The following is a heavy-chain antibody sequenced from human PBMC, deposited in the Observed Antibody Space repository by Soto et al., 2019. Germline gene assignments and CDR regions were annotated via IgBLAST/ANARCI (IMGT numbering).Heavy chain of an antibody. CDR2: ISAYNGNT. D-gene: IGHD1-26*01. CDR1: GYTFTSYG. V-gene: IGHV1-18*04. Sequence: GASVKVSCKASGYTFTSYGISWVRQAPGQGLEWMGWISAYNGNTNYAQKLQGRVTMTTDTSTSTAYMELRSLRSDDTAVYYCARQHVEGSYYSLTTLLYDYWGQGTLVTVSS. J-gene: IGHJ4*02. CDR3: ARQHVEGSYYSLTTLLYDY.